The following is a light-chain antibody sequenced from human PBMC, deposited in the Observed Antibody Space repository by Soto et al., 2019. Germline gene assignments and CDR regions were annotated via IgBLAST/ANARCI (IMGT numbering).Light chain of an antibody. V-gene: IGKV3-20*01. CDR3: PQYGISPPT. CDR1: QSVSSF. CDR2: GAS. J-gene: IGKJ2*01. Sequence: EVVLTQSPGTLSLSPGEGASLSCRASQSVSSFLAWYQQKPGQAPRLLIYGASSRTTGIPDRFRGSGSGTDFTLTISRLEPEELSVYYCPQYGISPPTFGQGNKLEIK.